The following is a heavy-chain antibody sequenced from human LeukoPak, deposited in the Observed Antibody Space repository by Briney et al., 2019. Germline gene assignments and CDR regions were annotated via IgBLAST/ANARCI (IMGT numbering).Heavy chain of an antibody. D-gene: IGHD1-1*01. V-gene: IGHV4-38-2*02. CDR1: GYSISSGYY. CDR2: IYHSGST. Sequence: PSETLSLTCTVSGYSISSGYYWGWIRQPPGKGLEWIGSIYHSGSTYYNPSLKSRVTISVDTSKNQFSLKLSSVTAADTAVYYCASSGDWNDSKYWGQGTLVTVSS. CDR3: ASSGDWNDSKY. J-gene: IGHJ4*02.